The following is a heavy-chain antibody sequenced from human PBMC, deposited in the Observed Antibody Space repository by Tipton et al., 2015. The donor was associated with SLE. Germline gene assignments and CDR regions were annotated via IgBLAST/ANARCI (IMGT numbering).Heavy chain of an antibody. J-gene: IGHJ4*02. CDR3: ASAYCGGDCYPGG. CDR1: GYTFTSYY. D-gene: IGHD2-21*01. CDR2: INPSGGST. V-gene: IGHV1-46*01. Sequence: QSGPEVKKPGASVKVSCKASGYTFTSYYMHWVRQAPGQGLEWMGIINPSGGSTSYAQKFQGRVTMTRDTSISTAYMELSRLRSDDTAVYYCASAYCGGDCYPGGWGQGTLVTVSS.